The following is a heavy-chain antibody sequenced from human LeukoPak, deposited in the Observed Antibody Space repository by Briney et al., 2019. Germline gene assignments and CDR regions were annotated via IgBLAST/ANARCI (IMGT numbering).Heavy chain of an antibody. D-gene: IGHD2/OR15-2a*01. CDR3: ARTIVDGGTNY. J-gene: IGHJ4*02. V-gene: IGHV1-69*05. CDR2: IIPIFGTT. Sequence: SVKVSCKASGGTFSSYAISWVRQAPGQGLEWMGGIIPIFGTTSYAQKFQGRVAMTRDTSTSTVYMDLSGLTSEDTAVYYCARTIVDGGTNYWGQGTLVTVSS. CDR1: GGTFSSYA.